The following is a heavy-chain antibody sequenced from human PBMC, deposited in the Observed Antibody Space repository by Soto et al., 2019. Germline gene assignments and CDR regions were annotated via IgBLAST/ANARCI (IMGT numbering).Heavy chain of an antibody. CDR1: GFSFSDYA. J-gene: IGHJ5*02. D-gene: IGHD6-13*01. V-gene: IGHV3-23*01. Sequence: LRLSCAASGFSFSDYAMTWVRQAPGKGLDWVASISGSGFTPYYAASVKGRFTISRDNSKNMVYLQMNSLRVEDTAIYYCVNSDSTSAPWGQGSLVTVSS. CDR3: VNSDSTSAP. CDR2: ISGSGFTP.